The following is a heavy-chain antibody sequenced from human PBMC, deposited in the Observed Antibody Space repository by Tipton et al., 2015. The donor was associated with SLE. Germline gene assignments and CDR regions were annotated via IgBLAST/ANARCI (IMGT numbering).Heavy chain of an antibody. CDR3: ARARFTIFPEASYYMDV. J-gene: IGHJ6*03. CDR1: GFSLSTSGMC. CDR2: IDWDDDK. D-gene: IGHD3-3*01. V-gene: IGHV2-70*20. Sequence: LVKPTQTLTLTCTLSGFSLSTSGMCVSWVRQPPGKALEWLAIIDWDDDKYYNTSLKTRLTISKDTSKNQVVLTMTNMDPVDTATYYCARARFTIFPEASYYMDVWGKGTTVTVSS.